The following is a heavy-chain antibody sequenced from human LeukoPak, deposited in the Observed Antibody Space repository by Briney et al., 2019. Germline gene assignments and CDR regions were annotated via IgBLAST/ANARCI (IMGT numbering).Heavy chain of an antibody. CDR2: VSGSGDST. D-gene: IGHD3-16*01. J-gene: IGHJ4*02. V-gene: IGHV3-23*01. Sequence: GGSLRLSCAASGFSLSSYSMNGVRQAPGKGLEWVSTVSGSGDSTWYADSVKGRFTISRDNSKSTLYLQMNSLRAEDTAVYYCAKSPYIASHIDFDYWGQGALVTVSS. CDR3: AKSPYIASHIDFDY. CDR1: GFSLSSYS.